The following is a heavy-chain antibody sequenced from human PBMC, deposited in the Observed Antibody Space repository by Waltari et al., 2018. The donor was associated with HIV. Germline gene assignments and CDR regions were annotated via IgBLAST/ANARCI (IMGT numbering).Heavy chain of an antibody. CDR3: ARGGVDTAMFVDS. CDR1: GGTFSGYH. V-gene: IGHV4-34*02. D-gene: IGHD3-10*02. Sequence: QVQLQQWGAGLLKPSENLSLNCAVYGGTFSGYHWTWIRQADRKGLEWIGENDKQGRSNDKSTLHSRATSSTDRSKNQVALRLTSLAAADTGVYYWARGGVDTAMFVDSWGQGTLVTVSS. CDR2: NDKQGRS. J-gene: IGHJ4*02.